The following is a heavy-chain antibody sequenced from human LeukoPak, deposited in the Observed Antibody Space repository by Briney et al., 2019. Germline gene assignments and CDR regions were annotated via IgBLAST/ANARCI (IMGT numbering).Heavy chain of an antibody. CDR2: IYYSGST. D-gene: IGHD2-15*01. V-gene: IGHV4-30-4*01. CDR3: AREVLGYCSGGSCFSVFWFDP. J-gene: IGHJ5*02. Sequence: SETLSLTCTVSGGSISSGDYYWSWIRQPPGKGLEWIGYIYYSGSTYYNPSLKSRVTISVDTSKNQFSLKLSSVTAADTAVYYYAREVLGYCSGGSCFSVFWFDPWGQGTLVTVSS. CDR1: GGSISSGDYY.